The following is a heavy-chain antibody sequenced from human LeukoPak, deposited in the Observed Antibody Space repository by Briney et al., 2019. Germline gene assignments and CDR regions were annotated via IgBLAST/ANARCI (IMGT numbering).Heavy chain of an antibody. CDR3: ARADSSYFQH. Sequence: SQTLSLTCTVSGGSISSGSYYWSWIRQPAGKGLEWIGRIYSSGSTNYNPSLKSRVTISVDTSKNQFSLKLSSVTAADTAVYYCARADSSYFQHWGQGTLVTVSS. D-gene: IGHD6-19*01. J-gene: IGHJ1*01. V-gene: IGHV4-61*02. CDR1: GGSISSGSYY. CDR2: IYSSGST.